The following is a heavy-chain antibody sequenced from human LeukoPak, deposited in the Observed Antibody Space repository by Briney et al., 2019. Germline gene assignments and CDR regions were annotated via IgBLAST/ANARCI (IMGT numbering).Heavy chain of an antibody. CDR2: ISVGGDNT. Sequence: GGSLRLSCVASGFTFGSYAMSWVRQAPGKGLEWVSAISVGGDNTYYADSVKGRFTISRDNSKNTLYLQMNSLRVKDTATYHCARYCITPTCGVSYYGMDVWGKGTTVTVSS. J-gene: IGHJ6*04. CDR1: GFTFGSYA. CDR3: ARYCITPTCGVSYYGMDV. V-gene: IGHV3-23*01. D-gene: IGHD2-2*01.